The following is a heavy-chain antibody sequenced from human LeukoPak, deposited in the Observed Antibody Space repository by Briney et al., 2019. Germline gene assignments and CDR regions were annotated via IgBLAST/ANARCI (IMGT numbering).Heavy chain of an antibody. CDR3: ARDTGAGGDYVDYYYYYMDV. Sequence: PSETLSLTCTVSGGSISSYYWSWIRQPPGKGLEWIGYIYYSGSTNYNPSLKSRVTISVDTSKNQFSLKLSSVTAADTAVYYCARDTGAGGDYVDYYYYYMDVWGKGTTVTVSS. D-gene: IGHD4-17*01. CDR1: GGSISSYY. CDR2: IYYSGST. J-gene: IGHJ6*03. V-gene: IGHV4-59*01.